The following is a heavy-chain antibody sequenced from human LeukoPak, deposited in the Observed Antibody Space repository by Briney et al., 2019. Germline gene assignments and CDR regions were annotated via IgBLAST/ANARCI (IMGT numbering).Heavy chain of an antibody. CDR1: GGSISGYY. Sequence: PSETLSLTCTVSGGSISGYYWSWIRQPPGKGLEWIGYIYYSGSTNYNPSLKSRVTISVDTSKNQFSLKLSSVTAADTAVYYCARDRGIAAAVGYWGQGTLVTVSS. D-gene: IGHD6-13*01. CDR2: IYYSGST. V-gene: IGHV4-59*01. J-gene: IGHJ4*02. CDR3: ARDRGIAAAVGY.